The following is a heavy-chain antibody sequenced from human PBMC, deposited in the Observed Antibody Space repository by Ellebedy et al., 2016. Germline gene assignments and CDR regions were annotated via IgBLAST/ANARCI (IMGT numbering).Heavy chain of an antibody. J-gene: IGHJ4*02. CDR1: GFTFSSYA. V-gene: IGHV3-23*01. CDR3: ATLGPSGSYYSGTLYYFDY. D-gene: IGHD1-26*01. Sequence: GESLKISXAASGFTFSSYAMSWVRQAPGKGLEWVSAISGSGGSTYYADSVKGRFTISRDNSKNTLYLQMNSLRAEDTAVYYCATLGPSGSYYSGTLYYFDYWGQGTLVTVSS. CDR2: ISGSGGST.